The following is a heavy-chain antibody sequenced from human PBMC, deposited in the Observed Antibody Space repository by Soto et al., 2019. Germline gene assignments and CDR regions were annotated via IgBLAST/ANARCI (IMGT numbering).Heavy chain of an antibody. CDR1: GDSITNNNYY. D-gene: IGHD6-13*01. J-gene: IGHJ5*02. CDR2: SHHTGIT. V-gene: IGHV4-39*01. Sequence: SETLSLTCTVSGDSITNNNYYWGWIRQPPGKGLEYIGNSHHTGITSYSPSLKSRVTIYVDTSKNQFSLRLTSVTAADTAIYYCANLRVASAGRPPNWFDPWGQGTLVTVSS. CDR3: ANLRVASAGRPPNWFDP.